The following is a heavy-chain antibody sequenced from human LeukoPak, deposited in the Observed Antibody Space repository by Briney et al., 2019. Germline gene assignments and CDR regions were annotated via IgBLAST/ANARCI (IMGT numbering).Heavy chain of an antibody. CDR2: ISTRGST. CDR3: AKSFWISGWYVGFDS. J-gene: IGHJ4*02. V-gene: IGHV4-61*02. D-gene: IGHD6-19*01. Sequence: SETLSLTCSVSGGSITTGGYSWPWIPQSAEKGLEWIGRISTRGSTTYNPSLESRVSISLDTSKNQFSLKLNSVTAADTAVYYCAKSFWISGWYVGFDSWGQGTLVTVSS. CDR1: GGSITTGGYS.